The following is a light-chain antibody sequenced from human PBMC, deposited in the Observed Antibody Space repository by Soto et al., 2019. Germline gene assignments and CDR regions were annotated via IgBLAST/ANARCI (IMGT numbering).Light chain of an antibody. J-gene: IGKJ1*01. V-gene: IGKV3-20*01. CDR2: GAS. CDR1: QSVSSSY. Sequence: EIVLTQSPGTLSLSPGERATLSCRASQSVSSSYLAWYQQKPGQAPRLLIYGASSRATGIPDRFSGSGSGTDFTLTISRLEPEDGAVYYCQQYGSSPWTFGQGTKGEIK. CDR3: QQYGSSPWT.